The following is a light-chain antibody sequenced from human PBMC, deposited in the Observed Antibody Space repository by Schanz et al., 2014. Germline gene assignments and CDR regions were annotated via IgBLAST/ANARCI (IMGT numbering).Light chain of an antibody. CDR1: QSIGTW. CDR2: DAS. Sequence: DIQMTQSPSTLSASLGDRVTLTCRASQSIGTWLAWYQQKPGKAPKLLIYDASSLQSGVPFRFSGSGSGTDFTLTISSLQPEDFATYYCQQTYSTVWTFGQGTKVEIK. V-gene: IGKV1-5*01. CDR3: QQTYSTVWT. J-gene: IGKJ1*01.